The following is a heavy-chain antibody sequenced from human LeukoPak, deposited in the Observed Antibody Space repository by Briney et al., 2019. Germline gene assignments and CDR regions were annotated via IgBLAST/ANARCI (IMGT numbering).Heavy chain of an antibody. D-gene: IGHD3-22*01. CDR2: ISAYIGNT. CDR1: GYTFTNYG. CDR3: ARVRSLYYYDSSGLWGYFDY. J-gene: IGHJ4*02. V-gene: IGHV1-18*01. Sequence: ASVKVSCKASGYTFTNYGISWVRQAPGQGLEWMGWISAYIGNTNYAQKLQGRVTMTTDTSTSTAYMEQRSLRSDDTAVYYCARVRSLYYYDSSGLWGYFDYWGQGTLVTVSS.